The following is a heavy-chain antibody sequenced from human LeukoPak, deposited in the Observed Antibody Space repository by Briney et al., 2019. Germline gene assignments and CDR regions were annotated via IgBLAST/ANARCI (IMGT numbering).Heavy chain of an antibody. CDR1: GGSISSSSYY. CDR2: IYYSGST. CDR3: ARRGYDSSGSYRNY. V-gene: IGHV4-39*01. Sequence: SETLSLICTVSGGSISSSSYYWGWIRQPPGKGLEWIGSIYYSGSTYYNPSLKSRVTISVDTSKNQFSLKLSSVTAADTAVYYCARRGYDSSGSYRNYWGQGTLVTVSS. J-gene: IGHJ4*02. D-gene: IGHD3-22*01.